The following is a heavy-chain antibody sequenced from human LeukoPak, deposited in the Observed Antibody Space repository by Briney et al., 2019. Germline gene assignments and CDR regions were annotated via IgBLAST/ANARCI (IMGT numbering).Heavy chain of an antibody. CDR2: IYYDGNNK. Sequence: GGSLRLSCAASGFTFSSYGMHWVRQAPGKGLEWVAVIYYDGNNKYYVDSVKGRFTISRDNSKNTLYLQMNSLRAEDTAVYYCAKASTGAKAAFDYWGQGTLVTVLS. CDR1: GFTFSSYG. V-gene: IGHV3-30*18. CDR3: AKASTGAKAAFDY. D-gene: IGHD4/OR15-4a*01. J-gene: IGHJ4*02.